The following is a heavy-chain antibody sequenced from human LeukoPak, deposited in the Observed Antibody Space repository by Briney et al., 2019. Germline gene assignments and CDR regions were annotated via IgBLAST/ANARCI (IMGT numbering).Heavy chain of an antibody. D-gene: IGHD3-16*01. J-gene: IGHJ4*02. CDR3: AKDLGGILDY. Sequence: GGSLRLSCAASGFTFSSYAMSWVRQAPGNGLGWVSAISGSGGSTYYADSVKGRFTISRDNSTNTLYLQRNSLRAEGTAVYYCAKDLGGILDYWGQGTLVTVSS. V-gene: IGHV3-23*01. CDR2: ISGSGGST. CDR1: GFTFSSYA.